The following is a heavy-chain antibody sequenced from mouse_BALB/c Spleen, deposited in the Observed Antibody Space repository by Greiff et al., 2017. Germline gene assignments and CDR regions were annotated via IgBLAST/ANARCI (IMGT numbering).Heavy chain of an antibody. CDR1: GFTFSSYT. D-gene: IGHD1-1*01. V-gene: IGHV5-12-2*01. J-gene: IGHJ2*01. CDR2: ISNGGGST. Sequence: EVKLMESGGGLVQPGGSLKLSCAASGFTFSSYTMSWVRQTPEKRLEWVAYISNGGGSTYYPDTVKGRFTISRDNAKNTLYLQMSSLKSEDTAMYYCARHTHYYGSSYDFDYWGQGTTLTVSS. CDR3: ARHTHYYGSSYDFDY.